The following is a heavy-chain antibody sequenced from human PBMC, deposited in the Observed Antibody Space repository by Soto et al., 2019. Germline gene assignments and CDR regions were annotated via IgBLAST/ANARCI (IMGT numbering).Heavy chain of an antibody. CDR1: GGSFSGYY. V-gene: IGHV4-34*01. D-gene: IGHD3-16*01. Sequence: SETLSLTCAVYGGSFSGYYWSWIRQPPGKGLEWIGEINHSGSTNYNPSLKSRVTISVDTSKNQFSLKLSSVTAADTAVYYCARRGGYVATISTFNYYHYYMDVWGKGTTVTVSS. J-gene: IGHJ6*03. CDR2: INHSGST. CDR3: ARRGGYVATISTFNYYHYYMDV.